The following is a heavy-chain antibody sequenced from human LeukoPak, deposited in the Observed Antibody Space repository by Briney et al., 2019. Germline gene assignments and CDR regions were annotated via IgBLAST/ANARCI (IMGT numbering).Heavy chain of an antibody. V-gene: IGHV4-34*01. J-gene: IGHJ4*02. CDR1: GGSISSYY. CDR2: INHSGST. D-gene: IGHD2/OR15-2a*01. Sequence: SETLSLTCTVSGGSISSYYWSWIRQPPGKGLEWIGEINHSGSTNYNPSLKSRVTISVDTSKNQFSLKLSSVTAADTAVYYCARGTTGSTILDYWGQGTLVTVSS. CDR3: ARGTTGSTILDY.